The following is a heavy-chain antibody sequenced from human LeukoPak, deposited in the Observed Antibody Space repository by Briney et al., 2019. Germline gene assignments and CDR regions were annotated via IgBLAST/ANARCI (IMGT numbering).Heavy chain of an antibody. CDR2: IIPIFGTA. Sequence: VAPVKVSCKASGGTFSSYAISWVRQAPGQGLEWMGGIIPIFGTANYAQKFQGRVTITADESTSTAYMELSSLRSEDAAVYYCARGRGPRIAAGSFDYWGQGTLVTVSS. V-gene: IGHV1-69*13. CDR1: GGTFSSYA. CDR3: ARGRGPRIAAGSFDY. D-gene: IGHD6-13*01. J-gene: IGHJ4*02.